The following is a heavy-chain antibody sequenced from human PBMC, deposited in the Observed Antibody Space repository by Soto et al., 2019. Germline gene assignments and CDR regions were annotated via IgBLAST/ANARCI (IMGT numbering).Heavy chain of an antibody. J-gene: IGHJ4*02. D-gene: IGHD1-1*01. CDR3: VKLERLTPYYYFDY. CDR2: ISAYNGNT. Sequence: GASVKVSCKASGYTFTSYGISWVRQAPGQGLEWMGWISAYNGNTNYAQKLQGRVTMTTDTSTSTAYMELRSLRSDDTAVYYCVKLERLTPYYYFDYWGQGTLVTVSS. CDR1: GYTFTSYG. V-gene: IGHV1-18*01.